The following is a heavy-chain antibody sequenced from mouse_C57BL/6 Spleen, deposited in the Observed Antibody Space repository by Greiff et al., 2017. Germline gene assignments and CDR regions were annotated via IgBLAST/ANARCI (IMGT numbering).Heavy chain of an antibody. CDR3: ARWVGGYFDV. D-gene: IGHD1-1*02. CDR1: GYTFTSSG. V-gene: IGHV1-52*01. J-gene: IGHJ1*03. CDR2: FNPFVRET. Sequence: FQLKQPGPDLVGPGPPVNLSCKVSGYTFTSSGLHWVSQRPLQGLEGIGNFNPFVRETHYNQKFRDKATLTVDKSSSTAYMQRSSLTSEDSAVYYCARWVGGYFDVWGTGTTVTVSS.